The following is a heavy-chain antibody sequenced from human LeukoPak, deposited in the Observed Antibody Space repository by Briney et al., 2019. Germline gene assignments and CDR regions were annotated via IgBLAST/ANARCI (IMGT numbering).Heavy chain of an antibody. D-gene: IGHD6-13*01. CDR2: ISGSGSIT. V-gene: IGHV3-48*03. CDR1: GFTFSSYE. CDR3: ARDGRAQLWGDYYYYYGLDV. Sequence: PGGSLRLSCAASGFTFSSYEMTWVRQAPGKGLEWLSYISGSGSITYYADSVKGRFTISRDNAKNSLYLQMNSLRAEDTAVYYCARDGRAQLWGDYYYYYGLDVWGQGTTVTVSS. J-gene: IGHJ6*02.